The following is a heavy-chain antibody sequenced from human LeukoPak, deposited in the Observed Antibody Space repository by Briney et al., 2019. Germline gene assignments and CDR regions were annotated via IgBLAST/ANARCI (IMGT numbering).Heavy chain of an antibody. CDR1: GGTFSSYA. CDR2: IIPIFGTT. J-gene: IGHJ4*02. Sequence: SVKVSCKASGGTFSSYAISWVRQAPGQGLEWMGGIIPIFGTTNYAQKFQGRVTITADKSTSTAYMELNSLRSEDTAVYYCARDPAYSSAYWGQGTLVTVSS. CDR3: ARDPAYSSAY. V-gene: IGHV1-69*06. D-gene: IGHD6-25*01.